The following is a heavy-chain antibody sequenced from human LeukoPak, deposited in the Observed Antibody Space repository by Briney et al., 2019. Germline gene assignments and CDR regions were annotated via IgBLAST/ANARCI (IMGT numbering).Heavy chain of an antibody. V-gene: IGHV3-30*03. CDR1: GFTFSSYG. Sequence: GGSLRLSCAASGFTFSSYGMHWVRQTPGKGLEWVAVISYDGSNKFYADSVKGRFTISRDNSKNTLYLQMNSLRAEDTAVYYCARVARRDGYNYWGQGTLVTVSS. J-gene: IGHJ4*02. D-gene: IGHD5-24*01. CDR3: ARVARRDGYNY. CDR2: ISYDGSNK.